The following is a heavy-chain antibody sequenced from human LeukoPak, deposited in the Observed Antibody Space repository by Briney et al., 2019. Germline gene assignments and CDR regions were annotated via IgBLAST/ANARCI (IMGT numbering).Heavy chain of an antibody. V-gene: IGHV3-7*02. CDR3: ARKTDHQTGGDY. CDR1: GFPFSIYW. J-gene: IGHJ4*02. CDR2: IKPDGSEK. D-gene: IGHD1-1*01. Sequence: PGGSLRLSCAASGFPFSIYWMTWVRQAPGKGLEWVANIKPDGSEKYYVDSAKGRFTISRDNAKNTLYLQMNSLRAEDTAVYYCARKTDHQTGGDYWGQGTLVTVSS.